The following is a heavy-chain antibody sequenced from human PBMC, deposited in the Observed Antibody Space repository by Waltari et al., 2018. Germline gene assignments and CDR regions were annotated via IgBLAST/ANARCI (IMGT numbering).Heavy chain of an antibody. CDR3: ARATCSHGGCSMYYFYYYMDV. V-gene: IGHV4-38-2*01. CDR2: VYHSGRP. J-gene: IGHJ6*03. D-gene: IGHD2-15*01. CDR1: GDSISSGFY. Sequence: QVQLQESGPGLVKSSETLSLACGVSGDSISSGFYWVWIRQPPGKGPEWIGSVYHSGRPFYNPSLKSRVTMSVDTSKKHFSLSLSSVTAADTAVYYCARATCSHGGCSMYYFYYYMDVWGKGTTVTVSS.